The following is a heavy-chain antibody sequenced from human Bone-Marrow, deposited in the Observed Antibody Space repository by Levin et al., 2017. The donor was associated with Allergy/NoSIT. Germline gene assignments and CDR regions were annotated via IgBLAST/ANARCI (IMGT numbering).Heavy chain of an antibody. J-gene: IGHJ3*01. CDR2: IWYDGSNK. Sequence: PGGSLRLSCAASGFTFSSYGMHWVRQAPGKGLEWVAVIWYDGSNKYYVDSVKGRFTISRDNSKNTLYLQMDSLRAEDTAVYYCARPRGGYVHGGGGAFDVWGQGTMVTVSS. V-gene: IGHV3-33*01. CDR1: GFTFSSYG. D-gene: IGHD5-12*01. CDR3: ARPRGGYVHGGGGAFDV.